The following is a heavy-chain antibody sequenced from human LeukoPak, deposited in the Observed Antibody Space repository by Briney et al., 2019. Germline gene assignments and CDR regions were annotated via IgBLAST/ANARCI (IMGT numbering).Heavy chain of an antibody. CDR1: GGSISSYY. CDR2: IYYSGST. J-gene: IGHJ4*02. V-gene: IGHV4-59*12. D-gene: IGHD3-3*01. Sequence: QSSETLSLTCTVSGGSISSYYWSWIRQPPGKGLEWIGYIYYSGSTNYNPSLKSRVTISVDTSKNQFSLKLSSVTAADTAVYYCARSLLRSLDRPFDYWGQGTLVTVSS. CDR3: ARSLLRSLDRPFDY.